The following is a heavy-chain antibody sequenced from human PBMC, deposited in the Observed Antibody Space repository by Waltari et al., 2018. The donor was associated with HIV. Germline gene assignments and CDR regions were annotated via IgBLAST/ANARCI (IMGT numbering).Heavy chain of an antibody. Sequence: VRLEESGGTLVQPGGSLRPPCAASGLTFKNYWMGWVRQAAGGRLEWVANIRQDGIEKYYADSVRGRFSISRDNANNTLFLQMNNVRVEDSAAYYCATSRGGLADYWGRGALVTVST. CDR3: ATSRGGLADY. D-gene: IGHD6-19*01. V-gene: IGHV3-7*01. CDR2: IRQDGIEK. CDR1: GLTFKNYW. J-gene: IGHJ4*02.